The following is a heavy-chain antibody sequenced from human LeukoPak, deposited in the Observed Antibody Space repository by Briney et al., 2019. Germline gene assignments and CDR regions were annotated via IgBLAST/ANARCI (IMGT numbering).Heavy chain of an antibody. Sequence: NPSETLSLTCTVSGGSISPYSWNWIRQPPGKGLEWIGYIFDSGSTNYDPSLKSRVTISVDTSKNQFSLRLSSVTAADTAVYYCATAQLQQSYERSYTNYYHYYNMDVWGKGTTVTASS. J-gene: IGHJ6*03. CDR3: ATAQLQQSYERSYTNYYHYYNMDV. D-gene: IGHD3-10*01. CDR2: IFDSGST. CDR1: GGSISPYS. V-gene: IGHV4-59*01.